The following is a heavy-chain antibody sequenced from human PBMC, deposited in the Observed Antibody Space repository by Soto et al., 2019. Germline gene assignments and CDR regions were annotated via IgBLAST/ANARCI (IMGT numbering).Heavy chain of an antibody. J-gene: IGHJ6*03. Sequence: GGSLRLSCAASGFTFSSYAMSWVRQAPGKGLEWVSAISGSGGSTYYADSVKGRFTISRDNSKNTLYLQMNSLRAEDTAVYYWAKDPGPLYYYFIDVWGKGTTVTVSS. V-gene: IGHV3-23*01. CDR1: GFTFSSYA. D-gene: IGHD7-27*01. CDR2: ISGSGGST. CDR3: AKDPGPLYYYFIDV.